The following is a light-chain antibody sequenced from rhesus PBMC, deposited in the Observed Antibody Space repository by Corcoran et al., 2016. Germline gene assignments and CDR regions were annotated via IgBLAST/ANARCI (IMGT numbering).Light chain of an antibody. J-gene: IGLJ1*01. CDR1: SSDIGGYKR. V-gene: IGLV2-13*03. Sequence: QAAPNQSPSVSGSPGQSVTFSCTGTSSDIGGYKRVSWYQQHPGKAPKLMIYEVDKRPSWVSERFSGSKSGNTASLTISGIQAEDAADYCCSSYASSNTFISGTGIRLTVL. CDR3: SSYASSNTFI. CDR2: EVD.